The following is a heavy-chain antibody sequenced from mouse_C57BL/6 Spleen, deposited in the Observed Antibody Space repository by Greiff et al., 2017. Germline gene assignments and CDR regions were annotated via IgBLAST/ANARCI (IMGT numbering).Heavy chain of an antibody. CDR3: ARGIYYGYDAGYAMDY. D-gene: IGHD2-2*01. V-gene: IGHV7-1*01. Sequence: EVQRVESGGGLVQSGRSLRLSCATSGFTFSDFYMEWVRQAPGKGLEWIAASRNKANDYTTEYSASVKGLFFVSRDTSQSILYLQMNALRADDTAIYYCARGIYYGYDAGYAMDYWGQGTSVTVSS. J-gene: IGHJ4*01. CDR1: GFTFSDFY. CDR2: SRNKANDYTT.